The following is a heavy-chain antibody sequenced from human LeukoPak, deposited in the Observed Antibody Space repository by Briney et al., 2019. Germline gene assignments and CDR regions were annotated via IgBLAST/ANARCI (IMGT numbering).Heavy chain of an antibody. V-gene: IGHV4-61*02. CDR1: GGSISSGSYY. Sequence: PSETLSLTCTVSGGSISSGSYYWSWIRQPAGKGLEWIGRIYTSGSTNYNPSLKSRVTISVDTSKNQFSLKLSSVTAADTAVYYCARSEYSSSKAGYYYCYMDVWGKGTTVTVSS. CDR3: ARSEYSSSKAGYYYCYMDV. J-gene: IGHJ6*03. CDR2: IYTSGST. D-gene: IGHD6-6*01.